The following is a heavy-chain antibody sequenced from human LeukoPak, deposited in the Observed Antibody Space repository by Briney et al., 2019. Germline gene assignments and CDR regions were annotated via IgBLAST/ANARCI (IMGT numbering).Heavy chain of an antibody. CDR2: IYHSGST. CDR3: GNYGDYHYYYYMDV. Sequence: PSETLSLTCTVSGYSISSGYYWGWIRQPPGKVLELTGSIYHSGSTYYNPSLKSRVTISVDTSKNQFSLKLSSVTAADTAVYYCGNYGDYHYYYYMDVWGKGTTVTVSS. V-gene: IGHV4-38-2*02. D-gene: IGHD4-17*01. CDR1: GYSISSGYY. J-gene: IGHJ6*03.